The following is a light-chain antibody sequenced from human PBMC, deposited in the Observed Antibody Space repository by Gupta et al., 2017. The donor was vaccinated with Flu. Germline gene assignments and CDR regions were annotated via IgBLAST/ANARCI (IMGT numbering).Light chain of an antibody. V-gene: IGLV2-14*01. J-gene: IGLJ3*02. CDR3: SSYTSSSTLV. CDR1: SSDVGGYNY. Sequence: SALPQPASVSASPGPSITISCTGTSSDVGGYNYVSWYQQHPGKAPKLMIYEVSNRPSGVSNRFSGSKSGNTASLTISGLQAEDEADYYCSSYTSSSTLVFGGGTKLTVL. CDR2: EVS.